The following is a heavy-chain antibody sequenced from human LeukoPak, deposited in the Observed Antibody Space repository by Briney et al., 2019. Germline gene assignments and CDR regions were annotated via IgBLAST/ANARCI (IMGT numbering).Heavy chain of an antibody. V-gene: IGHV3-74*01. CDR2: IKSDGST. D-gene: IGHD3-22*01. CDR1: GFTFSSYW. J-gene: IGHJ1*01. Sequence: GGSLRLSCAASGFTFSSYWMHWVRQAPGKGLVWVSRIKSDGSTNYADSVKGRFTISRDNAKNTVSLQMNSLRAEDTGVYYCARVPSEIGGYYPEYFRHWGQGTLVTVSS. CDR3: ARVPSEIGGYYPEYFRH.